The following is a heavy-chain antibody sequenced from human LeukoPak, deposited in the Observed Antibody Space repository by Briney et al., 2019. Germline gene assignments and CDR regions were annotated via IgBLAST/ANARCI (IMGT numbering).Heavy chain of an antibody. CDR3: ARGYYDSSGYKDY. Sequence: ASVKVSCKASGGTFSSYAISWVRQAPGQGLEWMGRIIPILGIANYAQKFQGRVTITADKSTSTAYMELSSLRSEDTAVYYCARGYYDSSGYKDYWGQGTLVTVSS. CDR1: GGTFSSYA. V-gene: IGHV1-69*04. J-gene: IGHJ4*02. CDR2: IIPILGIA. D-gene: IGHD3-22*01.